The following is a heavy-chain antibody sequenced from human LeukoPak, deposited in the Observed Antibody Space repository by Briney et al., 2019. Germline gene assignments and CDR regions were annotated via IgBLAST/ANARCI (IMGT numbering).Heavy chain of an antibody. Sequence: ASVKVSCKASGYTLIDYDINWVRQATGQGLEWMGWLHFKSGNTGYGQRFQGRVSFTRDTSTSTAYMELSGLRSEDTAVYYCARVQRFYEAKGGAFDIWGRGTMVTVSS. CDR3: ARVQRFYEAKGGAFDI. CDR2: LHFKSGNT. V-gene: IGHV1-8*03. D-gene: IGHD5/OR15-5a*01. J-gene: IGHJ3*02. CDR1: GYTLIDYD.